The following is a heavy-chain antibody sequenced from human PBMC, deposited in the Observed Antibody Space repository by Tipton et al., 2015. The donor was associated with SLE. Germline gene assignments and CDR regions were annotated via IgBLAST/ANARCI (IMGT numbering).Heavy chain of an antibody. J-gene: IGHJ6*02. Sequence: SLRLSCAASGFTFSSYGMHWVRQAPGKGLEWVAFIRYDGSNKYYADSMKGRFTISRDNSKNTLYLQMNSLRAEDTAVYYCAKSTVVTPLWYYGMDVWGQGTTVTVSS. D-gene: IGHD4-23*01. CDR1: GFTFSSYG. V-gene: IGHV3-30*02. CDR3: AKSTVVTPLWYYGMDV. CDR2: IRYDGSNK.